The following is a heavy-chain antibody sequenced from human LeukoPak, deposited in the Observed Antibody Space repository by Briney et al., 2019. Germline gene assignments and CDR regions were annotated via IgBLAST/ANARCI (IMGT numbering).Heavy chain of an antibody. CDR1: GFTFSSFA. V-gene: IGHV3-23*01. CDR2: ISGSGSST. J-gene: IGHJ4*02. CDR3: AKDLLGYCSGGSCAGTDY. D-gene: IGHD2-15*01. Sequence: GGSLRLSCAASGFTFSSFAMSWVRQAPGKGLEWVSAISGSGSSTYYADSVKGRFTISRDNSKNTLYLQMNSLRAEDTAVYYCAKDLLGYCSGGSCAGTDYWGQGTLVTVSS.